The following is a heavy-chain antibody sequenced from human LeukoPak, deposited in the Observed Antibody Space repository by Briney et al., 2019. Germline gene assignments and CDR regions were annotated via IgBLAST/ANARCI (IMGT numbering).Heavy chain of an antibody. V-gene: IGHV5-51*01. J-gene: IGHJ4*02. CDR1: GYSFTSDW. D-gene: IGHD3-22*01. CDR3: ARRPPLYDSSGYYHGKPFDY. Sequence: GESLKISCKASGYSFTSDWIGWVRQMPGKGLEWMGIIYPGDSDTRYSPSFQGQVTISADKSISTAYLQWSSLKASDTAMYYCARRPPLYDSSGYYHGKPFDYWGQGTLVTVSS. CDR2: IYPGDSDT.